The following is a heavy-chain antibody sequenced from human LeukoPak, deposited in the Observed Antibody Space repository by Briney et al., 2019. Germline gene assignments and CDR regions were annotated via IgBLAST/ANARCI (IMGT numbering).Heavy chain of an antibody. CDR2: ISSSSSYI. CDR3: ARGHSGYDH. CDR1: GFTFSSYS. V-gene: IGHV3-21*01. J-gene: IGHJ4*02. Sequence: PGGSLRLSCAASGFTFSSYSMSWVRQAPGKGLEWVSFISSSSSYIYYADSVKGRFTISRDNAKNSLYLQMNSLRAEDTAVYYCARGHSGYDHWGQGTLVTVSS. D-gene: IGHD5-12*01.